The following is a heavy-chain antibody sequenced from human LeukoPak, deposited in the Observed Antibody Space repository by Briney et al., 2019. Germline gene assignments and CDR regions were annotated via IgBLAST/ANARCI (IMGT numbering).Heavy chain of an antibody. D-gene: IGHD3-3*01. J-gene: IGHJ4*02. CDR2: ISGGSGST. V-gene: IGHV3-23*01. CDR3: TRENHDFWSGYYFDY. Sequence: GGSLRLSCAASGFTFSSYAMSWVRQAPGKGLAWVSTISGGSGSTYCADSVKGRFTISRDNSKNTLYLQMNSLRDEDTAVYYCTRENHDFWSGYYFDYWGQGTLVTVSS. CDR1: GFTFSSYA.